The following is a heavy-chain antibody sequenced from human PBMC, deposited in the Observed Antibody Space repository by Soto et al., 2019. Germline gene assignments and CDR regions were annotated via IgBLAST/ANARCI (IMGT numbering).Heavy chain of an antibody. CDR1: GGSISSYY. CDR2: ISNTGRT. J-gene: IGHJ1*01. Sequence: SETLSLTCTVSGGSISSYYWSWIRQPPGKGLEWLGYISNTGRTNINPSLTSRVTISEDTSKNQFSLRLNSVTAADTAVYYCVTRDQLGIHWGLGTLVTVSS. D-gene: IGHD7-27*01. V-gene: IGHV4-59*08. CDR3: VTRDQLGIH.